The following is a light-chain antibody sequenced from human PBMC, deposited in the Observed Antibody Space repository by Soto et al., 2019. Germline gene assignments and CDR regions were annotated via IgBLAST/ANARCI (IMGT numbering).Light chain of an antibody. Sequence: EIVLTQSPGTLSLSPGERATLSCRSSQSVTSSSLAWYQQKSGQAPRLLIYDTSRRATGIPDRFSGSGSGTEFTLTISRLDPDDFAVYSCHQFGSSPPRTFGQGTQVEIK. CDR2: DTS. V-gene: IGKV3-20*01. CDR3: HQFGSSPPRT. J-gene: IGKJ1*01. CDR1: QSVTSSS.